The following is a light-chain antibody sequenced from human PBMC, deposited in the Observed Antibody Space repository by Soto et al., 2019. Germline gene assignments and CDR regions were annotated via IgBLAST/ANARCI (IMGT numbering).Light chain of an antibody. CDR2: DAS. Sequence: DIQMTQSPSSLSASVGDRVTITCQASQDISNYLNWYQQKPGKAPKLLIYDASNLETGVPSRFSGSGSGTDFTFTISSLQPEAIATYYCQQYDNLPALTFGGGTKVEIK. J-gene: IGKJ4*01. CDR1: QDISNY. CDR3: QQYDNLPALT. V-gene: IGKV1-33*01.